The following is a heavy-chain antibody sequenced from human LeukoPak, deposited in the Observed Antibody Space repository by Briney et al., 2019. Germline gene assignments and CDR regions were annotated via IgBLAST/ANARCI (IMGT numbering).Heavy chain of an antibody. Sequence: SVKVSCKASGGTFSSYAISWVRQAPGQGLEWMGGINPIFGTANYAQKFQGRVTITADESTSTAYMELSSLRSEDTAVYYCARGDLEMATIGYNWFDPWGQGTLVTVSS. V-gene: IGHV1-69*13. CDR2: INPIFGTA. CDR3: ARGDLEMATIGYNWFDP. CDR1: GGTFSSYA. J-gene: IGHJ5*02. D-gene: IGHD5-24*01.